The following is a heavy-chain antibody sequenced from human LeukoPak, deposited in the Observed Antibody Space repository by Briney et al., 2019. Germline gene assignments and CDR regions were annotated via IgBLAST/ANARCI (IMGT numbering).Heavy chain of an antibody. V-gene: IGHV3-49*04. Sequence: GGSLRLSCTASGFTFGDYAMSWVRQAPGKGLEWVGFIRSKAYGGTTEYAASVKGRFTISRDDSKSIAYLQMNSLKTEDTAVYYCTRGGEWLITSPSPGTYWGQGTLVTVSS. CDR2: IRSKAYGGTT. J-gene: IGHJ4*02. CDR1: GFTFGDYA. CDR3: TRGGEWLITSPSPGTY. D-gene: IGHD3-16*01.